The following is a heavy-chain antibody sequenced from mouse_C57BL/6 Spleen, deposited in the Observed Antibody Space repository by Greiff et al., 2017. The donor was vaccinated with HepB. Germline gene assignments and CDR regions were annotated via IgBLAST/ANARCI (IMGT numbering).Heavy chain of an antibody. Sequence: EVKLQESGPGLVKPSQSLSLTCSVTGYSITSGYFWNWIRQFPGNKLEWMGYISNDGSNNYNPTLKNRISITRDTSKNQFFLKLNSVTTEDTATYYGASGSYYGPFDYWGQGTTLTVSS. V-gene: IGHV3-6*01. CDR2: ISNDGSN. CDR3: ASGSYYGPFDY. J-gene: IGHJ2*01. D-gene: IGHD2-1*01. CDR1: GYSITSGYF.